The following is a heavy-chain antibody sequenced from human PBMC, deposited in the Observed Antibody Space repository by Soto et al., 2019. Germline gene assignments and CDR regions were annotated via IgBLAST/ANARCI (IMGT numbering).Heavy chain of an antibody. V-gene: IGHV3-30*18. CDR3: TKQGLPHHNWFDP. Sequence: QVHLVESGGGVVQPGRSLRLSCAASEFTFSNYGIHWVRQAPGKGLEWVAVISYDGSNKYYADSVKGRFTISRDNSKNAVYLEINSLGAEDTALYYCTKQGLPHHNWFDPWGQGTLVTVSS. D-gene: IGHD2-15*01. CDR2: ISYDGSNK. CDR1: EFTFSNYG. J-gene: IGHJ5*02.